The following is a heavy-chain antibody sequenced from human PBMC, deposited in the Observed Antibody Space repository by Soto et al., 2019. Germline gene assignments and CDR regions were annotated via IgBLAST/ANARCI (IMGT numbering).Heavy chain of an antibody. CDR3: ASRSGYSGYDPFSLDY. V-gene: IGHV1-46*03. CDR2: INPSGGST. Sequence: ASVKVSCKASGYTFTSYYMHWVRQAPGQGLEWMGIINPSGGSTSYAQKFQGRVTMTRDTSTSTVYMELSSLRSEDTAVYYCASRSGYSGYDPFSLDYWGQGTLDTDS. CDR1: GYTFTSYY. D-gene: IGHD5-12*01. J-gene: IGHJ4*02.